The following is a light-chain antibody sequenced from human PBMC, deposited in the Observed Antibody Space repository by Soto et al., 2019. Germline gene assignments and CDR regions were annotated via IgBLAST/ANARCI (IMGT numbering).Light chain of an antibody. CDR3: TSYTSTSTLV. J-gene: IGLJ2*01. V-gene: IGLV2-14*03. CDR1: SNDIGANDY. Sequence: QSALTQPASVSGSPGQSITISCTGTSNDIGANDYVSWYQQHPGQAPKILIYDATNRPSGVSHRFSGSKSGNTASLTISGLQAEDEADYFCTSYTSTSTLVFGGGTKLTVL. CDR2: DAT.